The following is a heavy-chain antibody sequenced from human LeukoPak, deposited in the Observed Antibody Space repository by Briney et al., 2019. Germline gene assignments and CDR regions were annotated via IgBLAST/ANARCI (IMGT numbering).Heavy chain of an antibody. V-gene: IGHV4-59*12. CDR1: GGSLSTYY. J-gene: IGHJ3*02. D-gene: IGHD2-21*01. CDR3: ARAPRLTNKVIRRIFDI. Sequence: SETLSLTCTVSGGSLSTYYWSWIRQPPGKGLEWIGYIYHSGSTYYNPSLKSRVTISVDRSKNQFSLKLSSVTAADTAVYYCARAPRLTNKVIRRIFDIWGQGTMVTVSS. CDR2: IYHSGST.